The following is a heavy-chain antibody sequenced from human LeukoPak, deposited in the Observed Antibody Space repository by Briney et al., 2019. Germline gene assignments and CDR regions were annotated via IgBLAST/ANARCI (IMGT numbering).Heavy chain of an antibody. V-gene: IGHV3-33*06. CDR2: IWYDGSNK. Sequence: GGSLRLSCAASGFTFSSYGMHWVRQAPGKGLEWVAVIWYDGSNKYYADSVKGRFTISRDNSNTTLYLQMNSLRAEDTAVYYCAKLTTSWGQGTLVTVSS. CDR1: GFTFSSYG. CDR3: AKLTTS. J-gene: IGHJ4*02. D-gene: IGHD4-11*01.